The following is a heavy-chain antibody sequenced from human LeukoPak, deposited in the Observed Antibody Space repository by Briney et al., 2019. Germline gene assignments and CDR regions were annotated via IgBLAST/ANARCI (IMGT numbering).Heavy chain of an antibody. Sequence: GGSLRLSCAASGVTFSNAWMSLVRQAPGMGRDWVGRIRSKTDGGTIDYARPVKGIFVLSRDDSRATLYLQMNRLRIEDTAMYYCTTWTDLYDYWGQGILVTVSP. CDR1: GVTFSNAW. V-gene: IGHV3-15*01. CDR3: TTWTDLYDY. D-gene: IGHD3/OR15-3a*01. J-gene: IGHJ4*02. CDR2: IRSKTDGGTI.